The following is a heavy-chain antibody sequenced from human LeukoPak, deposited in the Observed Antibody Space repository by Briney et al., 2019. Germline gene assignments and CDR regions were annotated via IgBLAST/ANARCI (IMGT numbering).Heavy chain of an antibody. CDR2: INHSGST. CDR3: ARHGRLRGAFDI. J-gene: IGHJ3*02. V-gene: IGHV4-34*01. Sequence: KPSETLSLTCAVYGGSFSGYYWSWIRQPPGKGLEWIGEINHSGSTNYNPSLKSRVTISVDTSKNQFSLKLSSVTAADTAVYYCARHGRLRGAFDIWGQGTMVTVSS. D-gene: IGHD4-17*01. CDR1: GGSFSGYY.